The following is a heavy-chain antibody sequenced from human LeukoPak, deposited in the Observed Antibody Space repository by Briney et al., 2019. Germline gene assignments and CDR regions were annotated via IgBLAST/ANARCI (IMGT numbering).Heavy chain of an antibody. CDR3: ARDYYGSPPYYWYFDL. J-gene: IGHJ2*01. Sequence: SETLSLTCTVSGGSISSYYWSWIRQPPGKGLEWIGYIYYSGSTNYNPSLKSRVTISVDTSKNQFSLKLSSVTAADTAVYYCARDYYGSPPYYWYFDLWGRGTLVTVSS. CDR2: IYYSGST. D-gene: IGHD3-10*01. CDR1: GGSISSYY. V-gene: IGHV4-59*01.